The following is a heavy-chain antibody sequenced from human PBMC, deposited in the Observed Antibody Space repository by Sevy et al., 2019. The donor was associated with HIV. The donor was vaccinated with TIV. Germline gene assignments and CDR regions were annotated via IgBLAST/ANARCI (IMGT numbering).Heavy chain of an antibody. D-gene: IGHD3-22*01. J-gene: IGHJ6*03. CDR3: ARDGGPYYYDSSGQGYYYYYMDV. Sequence: SETLSLTCTVSGGSISSYYWSWIRQPAGKGLEWIGRIYTSGSTNYNPSLKSRVTMSVDTSKNQFSLKLGSVTAADTAVYYCARDGGPYYYDSSGQGYYYYYMDVWGKGTTVTVSS. CDR1: GGSISSYY. CDR2: IYTSGST. V-gene: IGHV4-4*07.